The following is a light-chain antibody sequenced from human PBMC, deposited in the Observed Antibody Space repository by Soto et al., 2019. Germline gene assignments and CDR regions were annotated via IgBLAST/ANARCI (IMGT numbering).Light chain of an antibody. CDR1: QSIRSH. J-gene: IGKJ3*01. CDR3: QQSYSTPLFT. V-gene: IGKV1-39*01. Sequence: DIQMTQSPSSLSASVGDRVTITCRASQSIRSHLNWYQQKPGKAPRLLIYSAFTLQSGVPSRFSGSGSGTVFPLTISSLQHEDFAIYYCQQSYSTPLFTFCPGTKVHIK. CDR2: SAF.